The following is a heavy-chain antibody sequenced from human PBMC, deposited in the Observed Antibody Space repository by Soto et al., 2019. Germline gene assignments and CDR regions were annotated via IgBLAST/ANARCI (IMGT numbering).Heavy chain of an antibody. D-gene: IGHD3-22*01. CDR1: GGSVCSGSYY. V-gene: IGHV4-61*01. CDR2: IYYSGST. J-gene: IGHJ4*02. CDR3: ASAQYYYDSSGYFDY. Sequence: QVQLQESGPGLVKPSETLSLTCTVSGGSVCSGSYYWSWIRQPPGKGLEWIGYIYYSGSTNYNPSLKSRVTISVDTSKNQFSLKLSSVTAADTAVYYCASAQYYYDSSGYFDYWGQGTLVTVSS.